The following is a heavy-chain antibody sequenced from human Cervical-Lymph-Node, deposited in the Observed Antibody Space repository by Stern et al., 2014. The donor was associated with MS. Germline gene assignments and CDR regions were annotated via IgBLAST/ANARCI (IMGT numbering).Heavy chain of an antibody. Sequence: QVQLVESGGGLVQPGRSLRLSCAASGFTFSLYDMHWVRQAPGKGLEWVAAISYDGDNKFNTDPEKGRRNISIDSSKSNLQLQLNSLSPEDTAIYYCAKDPRIYDSSVYLDAWGQGTLVTVSS. V-gene: IGHV3-30*18. CDR2: ISYDGDNK. CDR1: GFTFSLYD. D-gene: IGHD3-22*01. CDR3: AKDPRIYDSSVYLDA. J-gene: IGHJ5*02.